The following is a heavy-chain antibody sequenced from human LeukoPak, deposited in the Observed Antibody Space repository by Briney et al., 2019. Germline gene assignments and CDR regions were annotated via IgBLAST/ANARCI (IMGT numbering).Heavy chain of an antibody. V-gene: IGHV4-61*02. CDR2: IYTSGST. J-gene: IGHJ6*03. Sequence: SQTLSLTCTVSGGSISSGSYYWSWIRQPAGKGLEWIVRIYTSGSTNYNPPLKSRVTISVDTSKNQFSLKLSSVTAADTAVYYCARDYSSSWYYYYYMDVWGKGTTVTVSS. CDR3: ARDYSSSWYYYYYMDV. D-gene: IGHD6-13*01. CDR1: GGSISSGSYY.